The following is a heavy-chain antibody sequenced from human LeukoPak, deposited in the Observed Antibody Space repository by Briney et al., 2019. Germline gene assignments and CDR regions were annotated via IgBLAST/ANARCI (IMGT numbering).Heavy chain of an antibody. CDR3: ASPDYYDSSGYSPGVGY. D-gene: IGHD3-22*01. Sequence: GESLKISCKGSGYSFTSYWIGWVRQIPGKGLEWMGIIYPGDSDTGYSPSFQGQVTISADKSISTAYLQWSSLKASDTAMYYCASPDYYDSSGYSPGVGYWGQGTLVTVSS. V-gene: IGHV5-51*01. CDR2: IYPGDSDT. CDR1: GYSFTSYW. J-gene: IGHJ4*02.